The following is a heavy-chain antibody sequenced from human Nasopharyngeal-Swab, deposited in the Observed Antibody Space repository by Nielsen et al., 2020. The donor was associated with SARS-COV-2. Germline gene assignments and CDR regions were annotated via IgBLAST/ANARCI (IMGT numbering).Heavy chain of an antibody. CDR3: ARSEWIQLWSTGRRGMDV. CDR2: IYSSGST. V-gene: IGHV4-59*13. D-gene: IGHD5-18*01. J-gene: IGHJ6*02. CDR1: GGSISSYY. Sequence: GSLRLSCTVSGGSISSYYWSWIRQPPGKGLEWIGYIYSSGSTNYNPSLKSRVTISVDTSKNQFSLKLSSVTAADTAVYYCARSEWIQLWSTGRRGMDVWGQGTTVTVSS.